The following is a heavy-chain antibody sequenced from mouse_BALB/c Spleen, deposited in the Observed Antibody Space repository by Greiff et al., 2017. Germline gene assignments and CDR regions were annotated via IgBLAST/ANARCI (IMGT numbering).Heavy chain of an antibody. CDR2: IDPENGNT. J-gene: IGHJ4*01. V-gene: IGHV14-1*02. Sequence: VQLQQSGAELVRPGALVKLSCKASGFNIKDYYMHWVKQRPEQGLEWIGWIDPENGNTIYDPKFQGKASITADTSSNTAYLQLSSLTSEDTAVYYCARWYWGSEGAIDYWGQGTSVTVSA. CDR3: ARWYWGSEGAIDY. CDR1: GFNIKDYY. D-gene: IGHD1-1*01.